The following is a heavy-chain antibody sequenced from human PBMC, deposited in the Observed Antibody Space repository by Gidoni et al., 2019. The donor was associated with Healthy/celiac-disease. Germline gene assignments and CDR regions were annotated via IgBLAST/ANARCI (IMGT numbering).Heavy chain of an antibody. Sequence: QVQLQQWGAGLLKPSETLSLTCAVYGGSFSGYYWSWIRQPPGKGLEWIGEINHSGSTNYNPSLKSRVTISVDTSKNQFSLKLSSVTAADTAVYYCARGPTYYYDSSGYYPSFDYWGQGTLVTVSS. CDR3: ARGPTYYYDSSGYYPSFDY. V-gene: IGHV4-34*01. D-gene: IGHD3-22*01. CDR2: INHSGST. CDR1: GGSFSGYY. J-gene: IGHJ4*02.